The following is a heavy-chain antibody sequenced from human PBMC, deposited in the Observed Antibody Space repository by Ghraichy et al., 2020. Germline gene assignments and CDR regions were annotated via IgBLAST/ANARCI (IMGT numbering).Heavy chain of an antibody. CDR1: GGSFSGYY. CDR3: ARVTIFGVVTPDY. J-gene: IGHJ4*02. Sequence: SETLSLTCAVYGGSFSGYYWSWIRQPPGKGLEWIGEINHSGSTNYNPSLKSRVTISVDTSKNQFSLKLSSVTAADTAVYYCARVTIFGVVTPDYWGQGTLVTVSS. V-gene: IGHV4-34*01. CDR2: INHSGST. D-gene: IGHD3-3*01.